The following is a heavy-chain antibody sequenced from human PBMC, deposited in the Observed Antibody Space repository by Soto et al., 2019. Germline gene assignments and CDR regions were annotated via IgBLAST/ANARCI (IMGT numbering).Heavy chain of an antibody. J-gene: IGHJ4*02. CDR3: ARGYSSGWYGY. Sequence: PSETLSLTCTASGGSISSGDYCWSWIRQPPGKGLEWIGYIYYSGSTYYNPSLKSRVTISVDTSKNQFSLKLSSVTAADTAVYYCARGYSSGWYGYWGQGTLVTVSS. CDR1: GGSISSGDYC. CDR2: IYYSGST. D-gene: IGHD6-19*01. V-gene: IGHV4-30-4*01.